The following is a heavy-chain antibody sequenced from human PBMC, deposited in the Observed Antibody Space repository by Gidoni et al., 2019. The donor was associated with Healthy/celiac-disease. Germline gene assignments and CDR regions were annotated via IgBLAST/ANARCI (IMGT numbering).Heavy chain of an antibody. V-gene: IGHV3-30-3*01. CDR3: ARGGVGPKRGYFDY. D-gene: IGHD1-26*01. Sequence: QVQLVESGGGVVQPGRSLRLSCAASGFTFSSYAMHWVRQAPGKGLGWVEVISYDGSNKYYADSGKGRFTISRDNSKNTLYLKMNSLGAEDTAVYYCARGGVGPKRGYFDYWGQGTLVTVSS. J-gene: IGHJ4*02. CDR2: ISYDGSNK. CDR1: GFTFSSYA.